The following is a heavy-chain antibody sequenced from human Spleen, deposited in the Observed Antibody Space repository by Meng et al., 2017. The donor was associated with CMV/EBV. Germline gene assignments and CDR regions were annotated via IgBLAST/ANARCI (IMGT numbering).Heavy chain of an antibody. D-gene: IGHD2/OR15-2a*01. Sequence: CKASEGTFRTYAVTWVRQAPGQGLEWMGRIIPIYGTTNYAQKFQGRVTITTDESTGTAYMELSSLRSEDAAFYYCARSCNGNTCPFDFWGQGTLVTVSS. J-gene: IGHJ4*02. CDR3: ARSCNGNTCPFDF. CDR1: EGTFRTYA. CDR2: IIPIYGTT. V-gene: IGHV1-69*05.